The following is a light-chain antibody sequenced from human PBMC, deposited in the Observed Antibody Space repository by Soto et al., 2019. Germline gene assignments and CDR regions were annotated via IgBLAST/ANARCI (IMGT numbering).Light chain of an antibody. CDR3: AAWDDSLNGHVV. J-gene: IGLJ2*01. CDR1: SSNIGNNA. V-gene: IGLV1-36*01. Sequence: QLVLTQPPSVSEAPRQRVTISCSGSSSNIGNNAVNWYQQLPGKAHKLLIYYGDLLPSGVSDRFSGSKSGTSASLAISGLQSEDEADYYCAAWDDSLNGHVVFGGGTKLTVL. CDR2: YGD.